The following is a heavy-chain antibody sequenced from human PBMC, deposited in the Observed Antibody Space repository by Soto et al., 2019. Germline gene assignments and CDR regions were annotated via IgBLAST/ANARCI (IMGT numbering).Heavy chain of an antibody. D-gene: IGHD3-3*01. CDR3: ARVRFLDYDYYYFDY. J-gene: IGHJ4*02. CDR1: GYTFTSYY. Sequence: ASVKVSCKASGYTFTSYYMHWVRQAPGQGLEWMGIINPSGGSTSYAQKFQGRVTMTRDTSTSTVYMELSSLRSEDTAVYYCARVRFLDYDYYYFDYWGQGTLVTVSS. CDR2: INPSGGST. V-gene: IGHV1-46*03.